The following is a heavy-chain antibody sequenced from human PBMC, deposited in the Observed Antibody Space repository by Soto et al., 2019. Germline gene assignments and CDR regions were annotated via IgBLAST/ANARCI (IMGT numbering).Heavy chain of an antibody. J-gene: IGHJ4*02. CDR3: ARESAVAAHFDY. Sequence: QVQLVESGGGVVQPGRSLRLSCAASGFTFSDYVMHWVRQAPGKGLEWVAVISYDGSNKYYADSVKGRFTISRDNSKNMLFLQMNSLRDEDTAVSYCARESAVAAHFDYWGQGTLVTVSS. D-gene: IGHD6-19*01. CDR2: ISYDGSNK. CDR1: GFTFSDYV. V-gene: IGHV3-30-3*01.